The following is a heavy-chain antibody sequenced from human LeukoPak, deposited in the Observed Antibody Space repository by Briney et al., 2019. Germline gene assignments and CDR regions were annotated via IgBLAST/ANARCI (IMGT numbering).Heavy chain of an antibody. CDR1: GGSITPYY. CDR3: ASRIGEPGY. J-gene: IGHJ4*02. D-gene: IGHD3-10*01. Sequence: SETLSLTCTVSGGSITPYYWSWIRQPPGKGLEWIGYIYYTGSTSYNPSLKSRVTMSVDTSKNQFSLKLTSVTAADTAVYYCASRIGEPGYWGQGTLVTVSS. V-gene: IGHV4-59*01. CDR2: IYYTGST.